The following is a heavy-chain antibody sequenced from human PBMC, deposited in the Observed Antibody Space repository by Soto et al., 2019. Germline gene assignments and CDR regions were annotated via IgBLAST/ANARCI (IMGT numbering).Heavy chain of an antibody. CDR1: GGSISSYY. CDR3: ARQPPIAAAGTWFDP. Sequence: SETLSLTCTVSGGSISSYYWSWIRQPPGKGLEWIGYIYSSGSTNYNPSLKSRVTISVDTSKNQFSLKLSSVTAADTAVYYCARQPPIAAAGTWFDPWGQGTLVTVSS. J-gene: IGHJ5*02. D-gene: IGHD6-13*01. CDR2: IYSSGST. V-gene: IGHV4-59*01.